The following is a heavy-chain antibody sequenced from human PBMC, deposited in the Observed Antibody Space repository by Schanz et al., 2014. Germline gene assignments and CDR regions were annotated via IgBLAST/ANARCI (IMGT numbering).Heavy chain of an antibody. J-gene: IGHJ4*02. Sequence: EVQLAESGGGLVQPGGSLRLSCSASGFTFSTFAMHWVRQAPGKGLEYISAISNNGDSTYYADSVKGRFTISRDNSKNTLFLQMSSLRAEDTAVYYCAKSQGSSFDSWGQGTLVTVSS. CDR1: GFTFSTFA. CDR3: AKSQGSSFDS. CDR2: ISNNGDST. V-gene: IGHV3-64D*06. D-gene: IGHD6-13*01.